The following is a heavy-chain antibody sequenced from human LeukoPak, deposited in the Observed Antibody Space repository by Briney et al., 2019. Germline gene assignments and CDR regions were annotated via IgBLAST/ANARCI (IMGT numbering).Heavy chain of an antibody. V-gene: IGHV4-4*08. CDR1: GGSMFSYY. CDR2: IYSSGIT. D-gene: IGHD3-16*01. CDR3: ARRAYCDSSGFHPTSGYFDL. Sequence: SETLSLTCTVSGGSMFSYYWNWIRQPPGKGLEWIGYIYSSGITNYNPSLRSRGTISVATSRNQFSLRLTSVTAEDTAIYYCARRAYCDSSGFHPTSGYFDLWGRGTLVTVSS. J-gene: IGHJ2*01.